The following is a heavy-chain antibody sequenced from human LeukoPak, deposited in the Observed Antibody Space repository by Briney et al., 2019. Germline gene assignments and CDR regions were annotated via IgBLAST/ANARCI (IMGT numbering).Heavy chain of an antibody. CDR2: INHSGST. CDR3: ARVRYQLPEGNDAFDI. J-gene: IGHJ3*02. V-gene: IGHV4-34*01. Sequence: SETLSLTCAVYGGSFSGYYWSWIRQPPGKGLEWIGEINHSGSTNYNPSLKSRVTISVDTSKNQFSLKLSSVTAADTAVYYCARVRYQLPEGNDAFDIWGQGTMVTVSS. D-gene: IGHD2-2*01. CDR1: GGSFSGYY.